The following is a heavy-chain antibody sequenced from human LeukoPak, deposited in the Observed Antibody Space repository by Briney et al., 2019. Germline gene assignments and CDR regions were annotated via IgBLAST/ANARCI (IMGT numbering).Heavy chain of an antibody. Sequence: PGGSLRLSCVASGFTFNSLAMNCVRQAPGKGLEWVSALSASGGTTYYADSVQGRFATSRDNSKNTLYLQMNSLRAEDTAVYYCAKLPREYCSSTSCPNWFDTWGQGTLVTVSS. D-gene: IGHD2-2*01. CDR2: LSASGGTT. CDR3: AKLPREYCSSTSCPNWFDT. V-gene: IGHV3-23*01. J-gene: IGHJ5*02. CDR1: GFTFNSLA.